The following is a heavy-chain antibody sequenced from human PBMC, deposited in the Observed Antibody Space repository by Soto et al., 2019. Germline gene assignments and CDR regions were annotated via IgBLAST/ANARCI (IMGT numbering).Heavy chain of an antibody. CDR2: IYYSGRS. D-gene: IGHD4-17*01. CDR3: ARQRTTVVTQAYFDH. J-gene: IGHJ4*02. V-gene: IGHV4-34*01. CDR1: GGSFSGYY. Sequence: SETLSLTCAVYGGSFSGYYWSWIRQPPGKGLEWIGGIYYSGRSYYNPSLKSRVTMSVDTSKNQFSLTLNSVTAADAAVYYCARQRTTVVTQAYFDHWGQGTLVTVS.